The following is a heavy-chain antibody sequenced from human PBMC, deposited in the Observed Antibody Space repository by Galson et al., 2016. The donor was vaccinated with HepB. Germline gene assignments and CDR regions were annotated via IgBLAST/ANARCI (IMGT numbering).Heavy chain of an antibody. D-gene: IGHD5-18*01. CDR2: ITGSGAGT. CDR3: ARAWIHLYDLDY. J-gene: IGHJ4*02. CDR1: GFTFTSYA. V-gene: IGHV3-23*01. Sequence: SLRLSCAASGFTFTSYAMSWVRQAPGKGLEWVSGITGSGAGTYYADSVKGWFTISRDNSKNTLYLQMNSLRAEDTAVYYCARAWIHLYDLDYWGQGALVTVSS.